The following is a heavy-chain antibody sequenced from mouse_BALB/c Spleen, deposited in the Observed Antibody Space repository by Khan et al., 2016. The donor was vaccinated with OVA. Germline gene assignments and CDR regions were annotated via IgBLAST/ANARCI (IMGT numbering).Heavy chain of an antibody. CDR2: IYPGTDNT. J-gene: IGHJ2*01. CDR3: ARKDALYDFDY. V-gene: IGHV1-76*01. D-gene: IGHD2-14*01. CDR1: GYIFTSYW. Sequence: QVQLTESGAELVRPGASVKLSCKTSGYIFTSYWIPWVKQRSGQGLEWIARIYPGTDNTYYNEKLKDKATLTADNSSSIAYMQLSSLKSEDSSVYCCARKDALYDFDYWGQGTTLTVSS.